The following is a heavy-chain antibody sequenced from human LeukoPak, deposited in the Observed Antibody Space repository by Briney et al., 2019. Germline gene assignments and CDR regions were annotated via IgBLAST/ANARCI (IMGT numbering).Heavy chain of an antibody. D-gene: IGHD3-16*02. Sequence: GESLKISCKGSGYSFTSYWIGWVRQMPGKGLEWMGIIYPGDSDTRYSPSFQGQVTISADKSISTAYLQWSSLKASDTAMYYCARTTIRLGDLSLVDYWGRGTLVTVSS. CDR2: IYPGDSDT. CDR1: GYSFTSYW. CDR3: ARTTIRLGDLSLVDY. V-gene: IGHV5-51*01. J-gene: IGHJ4*02.